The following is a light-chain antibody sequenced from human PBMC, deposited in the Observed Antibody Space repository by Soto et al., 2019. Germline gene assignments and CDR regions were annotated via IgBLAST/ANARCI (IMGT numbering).Light chain of an antibody. CDR3: QQYNSWPYT. Sequence: EIVMTQSPGTLSVSPGERATLSCRASQSVSSSLDWYQQKPGQAPRLLIYRASTRATDIPARFSGSGSGTEFPLTISSLRSEDFAVYYCQQYNSWPYTFGQGTKLEIK. CDR1: QSVSSS. J-gene: IGKJ2*01. CDR2: RAS. V-gene: IGKV3-15*01.